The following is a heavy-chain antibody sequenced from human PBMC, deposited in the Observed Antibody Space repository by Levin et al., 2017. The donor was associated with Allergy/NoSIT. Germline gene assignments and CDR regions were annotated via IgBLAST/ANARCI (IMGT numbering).Heavy chain of an antibody. Sequence: QSGGSLRLSCAASGLIFSSYGMYWVRQAPGKGLEWVALITSAGTNKYYLDSVRGRFTISRDNSKNTLYLQMNSLRVEDTAVYYCTKGGDMDVWGKGTTVTVSS. CDR3: TKGGDMDV. D-gene: IGHD3-16*01. CDR2: ITSAGTNK. V-gene: IGHV3-30*02. CDR1: GLIFSSYG. J-gene: IGHJ6*03.